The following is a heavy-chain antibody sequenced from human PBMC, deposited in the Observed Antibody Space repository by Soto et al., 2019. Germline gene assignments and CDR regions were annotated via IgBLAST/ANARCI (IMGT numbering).Heavy chain of an antibody. CDR1: GYSFTSYW. D-gene: IGHD3-3*01. CDR2: IDPSDSYT. Sequence: GESLKISCKGSGYSFTSYWISWVRQMPGKGLEWMGRIDPSDSYTNYSPSFQGHVTISADKSISTAHLQWSSLKSSDTAMYYCASLPRFSNYYYGMDVWGQGTTVTVSS. J-gene: IGHJ6*02. CDR3: ASLPRFSNYYYGMDV. V-gene: IGHV5-10-1*01.